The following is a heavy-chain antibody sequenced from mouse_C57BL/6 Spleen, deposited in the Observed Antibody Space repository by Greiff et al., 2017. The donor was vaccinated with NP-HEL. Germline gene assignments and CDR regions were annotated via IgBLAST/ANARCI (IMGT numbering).Heavy chain of an antibody. Sequence: QVQLQQPGAELVKPGASVKMSCKAAGYTYASSKKTWVKQGPGQGLEWIGDIYPGSGSTNYNEKFKSKATLTVDTSSSTAYMQLSSLTSEDSAVYYCARGDQVVFDYWGQGTTLTVSS. V-gene: IGHV1-55*01. CDR2: IYPGSGST. CDR1: GYTYASSK. D-gene: IGHD1-1*02. CDR3: ARGDQVVFDY. J-gene: IGHJ2*01.